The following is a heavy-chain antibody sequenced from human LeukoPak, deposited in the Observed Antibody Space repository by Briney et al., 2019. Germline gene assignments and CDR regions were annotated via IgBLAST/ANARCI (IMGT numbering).Heavy chain of an antibody. V-gene: IGHV1-69*05. D-gene: IGHD1-26*01. CDR2: IIPIFGTA. J-gene: IGHJ4*02. CDR1: GGTFSSYA. CDR3: ARGREKYYFDY. Sequence: SVKVSCKTSGGTFSSYAISWVRQAPGQGLEWMGRIIPIFGTANYAQKFQGRVTITTDESTSTAYMELSSLRSEDTAVYYCARGREKYYFDYWGQGTLVTVSS.